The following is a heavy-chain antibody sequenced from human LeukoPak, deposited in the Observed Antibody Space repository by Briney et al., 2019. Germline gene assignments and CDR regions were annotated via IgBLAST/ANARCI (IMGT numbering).Heavy chain of an antibody. D-gene: IGHD4-23*01. V-gene: IGHV4-39*07. Sequence: SETLSLTCTVSGGSMSSNTYYWAWLRQPPGKGLEWIGEINHSGSTNYNPSLKSRVTISVDTSKNQFSLKLSSVTAADTAVYYCARDGTKTVVTTYFDYWGQGTLVTVSS. CDR3: ARDGTKTVVTTYFDY. CDR2: INHSGST. CDR1: GGSMSSNTYY. J-gene: IGHJ4*02.